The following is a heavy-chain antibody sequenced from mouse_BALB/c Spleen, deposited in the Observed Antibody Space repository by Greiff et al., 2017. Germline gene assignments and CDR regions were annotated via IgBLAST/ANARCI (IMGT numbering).Heavy chain of an antibody. CDR2: IDPENGDT. Sequence: EVKLVESGAELVRSGASVKLSCTASGFNIKDYYMHWVKQRPEQGLEWIGWIDPENGDTEYAPKFQGKATMTTDTSSNTAYLQLSSLTSEDTAVYYCNAPTGTGYWGQGTTLTVSS. D-gene: IGHD4-1*02. CDR3: NAPTGTGY. V-gene: IGHV14-4*02. J-gene: IGHJ2*01. CDR1: GFNIKDYY.